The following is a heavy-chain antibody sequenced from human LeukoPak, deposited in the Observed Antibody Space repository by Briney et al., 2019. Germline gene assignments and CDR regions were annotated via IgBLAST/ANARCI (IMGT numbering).Heavy chain of an antibody. CDR2: IYYSEST. D-gene: IGHD6-19*01. CDR3: ARPYSSGWYFAFDI. J-gene: IGHJ3*02. V-gene: IGHV4-31*03. CDR1: GGSISSGGYY. Sequence: SETLSLTCTVSGGSISSGGYYWSWIRQHPGKGLEWIGYIYYSESTYYNPSLKSRVTISVDTSKNQFSLKLSSVTAADTAVYYCARPYSSGWYFAFDIWGQGTMVTVSS.